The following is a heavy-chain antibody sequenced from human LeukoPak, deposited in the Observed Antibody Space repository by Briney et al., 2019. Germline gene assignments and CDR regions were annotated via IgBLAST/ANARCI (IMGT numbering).Heavy chain of an antibody. CDR3: ATSGWYLLPGVY. CDR1: GASISSNNYY. J-gene: IGHJ4*02. CDR2: IYYSGST. V-gene: IGHV4-39*01. Sequence: SETLSLTCSVSGASISSNNYYWGWIRQPPGKGLEWIGSIYYSGSTYYNPSLESRVTISVDTSKNQFSLKLSSVTAADTAVYYCATSGWYLLPGVYWGQGTLVTVSS. D-gene: IGHD6-19*01.